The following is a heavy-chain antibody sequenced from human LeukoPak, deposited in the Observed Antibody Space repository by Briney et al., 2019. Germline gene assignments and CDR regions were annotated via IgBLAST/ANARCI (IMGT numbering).Heavy chain of an antibody. Sequence: GGSLRLSCAASGCSFRTSTMNWVRQAPGKGLELVSSITSRGAYMFHVDSVQGRFTISRDNANNSLFLQLSSLRAEATAVYYCARGGGSLNFWGQGILVTVSP. D-gene: IGHD1-26*01. CDR3: ARGGGSLNF. J-gene: IGHJ4*02. V-gene: IGHV3-21*06. CDR1: GCSFRTST. CDR2: ITSRGAYM.